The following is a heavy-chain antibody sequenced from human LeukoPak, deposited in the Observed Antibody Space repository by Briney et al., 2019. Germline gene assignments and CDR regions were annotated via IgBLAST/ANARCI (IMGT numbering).Heavy chain of an antibody. CDR2: IYHSGST. CDR1: GYSISSGYY. CDR3: ARGDFWSGYYPKVPEYFQH. D-gene: IGHD3-3*01. V-gene: IGHV4-38-2*02. Sequence: SETLSLTCTVSGYSISSGYYWGWIRQPPGKGLEWIGSIYHSGSTYYNPSLKSRVTISVDTSKNQFSLKLSSVTAADTAVYYCARGDFWSGYYPKVPEYFQHWGQGTLVTVSS. J-gene: IGHJ1*01.